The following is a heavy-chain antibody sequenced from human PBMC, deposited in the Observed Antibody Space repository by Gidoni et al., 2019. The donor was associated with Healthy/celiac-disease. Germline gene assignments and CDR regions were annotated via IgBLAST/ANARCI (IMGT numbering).Heavy chain of an antibody. Sequence: QLQLQESGPGLVKPSETLSLTCTVSGGSISSSSYYWGWIRQPPGKGLEWIGSIYYSGSTYYNPSLKSRVTISVDTSKNQFSLKLSSVTAADTAVYYCARLSQSKAVAVRYWGQGTLVTVSS. CDR1: GGSISSSSYY. J-gene: IGHJ4*02. D-gene: IGHD6-19*01. V-gene: IGHV4-39*01. CDR2: IYYSGST. CDR3: ARLSQSKAVAVRY.